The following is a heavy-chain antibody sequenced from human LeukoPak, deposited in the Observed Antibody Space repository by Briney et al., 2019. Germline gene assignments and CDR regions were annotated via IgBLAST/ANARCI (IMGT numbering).Heavy chain of an antibody. Sequence: ETLSLTCTVSGSSISSYYWSWITQPPGKGLDWLGNIYYSGSTNYNPSLKSRVTISVDTSKNQFSLKLSSVTAADTAVYYCARRYYYGSGSFFFDYWGQGTLVTVSS. D-gene: IGHD3-10*01. CDR1: GSSISSYY. J-gene: IGHJ4*02. CDR2: IYYSGST. V-gene: IGHV4-59*01. CDR3: ARRYYYGSGSFFFDY.